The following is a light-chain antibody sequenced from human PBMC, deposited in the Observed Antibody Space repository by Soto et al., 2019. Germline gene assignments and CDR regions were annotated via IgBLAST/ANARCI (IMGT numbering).Light chain of an antibody. Sequence: EIVLTQSPASLSLSPGERATLSCRASQSVNSNLAWYQHKPGQAPRLLIYDASNRATGIPARFSGSGSGTDLTLTVSSLEPEDFAVYYCQHGSDWPPFTFGRGTRLE. CDR1: QSVNSN. J-gene: IGKJ5*01. V-gene: IGKV3-11*01. CDR2: DAS. CDR3: QHGSDWPPFT.